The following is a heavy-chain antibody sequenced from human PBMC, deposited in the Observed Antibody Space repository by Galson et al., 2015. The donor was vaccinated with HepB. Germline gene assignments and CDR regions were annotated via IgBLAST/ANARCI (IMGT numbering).Heavy chain of an antibody. D-gene: IGHD1-1*01. CDR3: VRDGDVWNFDY. V-gene: IGHV3-74*01. CDR2: IKGDGSHT. J-gene: IGHJ4*02. Sequence: SLRLSCAASGFTFSSYWMHWVRQAPGKGLEWVSRIKGDGSHTFYADSVTGRFTISRDNAKNTLHLQMHSLRAEDTAMYYCVRDGDVWNFDYWGQGTLVTVSS. CDR1: GFTFSSYW.